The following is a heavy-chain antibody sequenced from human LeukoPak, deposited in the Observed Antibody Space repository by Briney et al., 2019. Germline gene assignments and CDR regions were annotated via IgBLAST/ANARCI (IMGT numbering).Heavy chain of an antibody. CDR1: GGSISSYY. D-gene: IGHD4-17*01. V-gene: IGHV4-4*07. J-gene: IGHJ4*02. CDR3: ASSRRGYGDRPFDY. CDR2: IYTSGST. Sequence: SETLSLTCTVSGGSISSYYWSWIRQPAGKGLEWIGRIYTSGSTNYNPSLKSRVTMSVDTSKNQFSLKLSSVTAADTAVYYCASSRRGYGDRPFDYWGQGTLVTVSS.